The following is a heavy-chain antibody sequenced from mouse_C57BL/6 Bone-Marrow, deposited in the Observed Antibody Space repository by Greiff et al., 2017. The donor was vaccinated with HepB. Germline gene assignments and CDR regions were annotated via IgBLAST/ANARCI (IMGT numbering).Heavy chain of an antibody. V-gene: IGHV5-6*01. CDR1: GFTFSSYG. Sequence: EVHLVESGGDLVKPGGSLKLSCAASGFTFSSYGMSWVRQTPDKRLEWVATISSGGSYTYYPDSVKGRFTISRDNAKNTLYLQMSSLKSEDTAMYYCARPPIYYYGSSPLAYWGQGTLVTVSA. CDR2: ISSGGSYT. J-gene: IGHJ3*01. D-gene: IGHD1-1*01. CDR3: ARPPIYYYGSSPLAY.